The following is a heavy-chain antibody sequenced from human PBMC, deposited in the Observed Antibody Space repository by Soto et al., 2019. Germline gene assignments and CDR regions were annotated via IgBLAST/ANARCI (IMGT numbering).Heavy chain of an antibody. CDR3: ARLTGDTLYYYGMDV. D-gene: IGHD7-27*01. CDR2: IYPGDSDT. J-gene: IGHJ6*02. V-gene: IGHV5-51*01. CDR1: GYSFTSYW. Sequence: GESLKISCKGSGYSFTSYWIGWVRQMPGKGLGWMGIIYPGDSDTRYSPSFQGQVTISADKSISTAYLQWSSLKASDTALYYCARLTGDTLYYYGMDVWGQGTTVTVSS.